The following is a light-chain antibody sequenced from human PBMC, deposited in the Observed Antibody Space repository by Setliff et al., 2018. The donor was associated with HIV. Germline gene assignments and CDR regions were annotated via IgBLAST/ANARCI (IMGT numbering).Light chain of an antibody. CDR1: SSDVGGYNY. CDR3: SSYAITNTLP. Sequence: QSALTQPASVSGSPGQSITISCTGTSSDVGGYNYVSWYQQHPGKAPKLIIYEVRNRPSGVSNRFSGSKSGNTASLTISGLLAEDEGDYYCSSYAITNTLPFGTGTKVTVL. V-gene: IGLV2-14*01. J-gene: IGLJ1*01. CDR2: EVR.